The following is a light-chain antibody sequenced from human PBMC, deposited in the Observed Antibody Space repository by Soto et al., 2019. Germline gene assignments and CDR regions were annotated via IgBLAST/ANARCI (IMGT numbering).Light chain of an antibody. J-gene: IGKJ1*01. Sequence: DIHMTQSPSTLSASVGDRVTITCRASQSVGSWLAWYQQKPGKAPKLLIYKPSSLESGVPSRFSGSGSGTEFSLTISSLQPDDFASYHCQQYGSSSPWTFGQGTKVEIK. CDR2: KPS. CDR3: QQYGSSSPWT. V-gene: IGKV1-5*03. CDR1: QSVGSW.